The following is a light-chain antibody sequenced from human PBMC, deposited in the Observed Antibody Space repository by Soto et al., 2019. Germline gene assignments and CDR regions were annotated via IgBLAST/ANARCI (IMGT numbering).Light chain of an antibody. Sequence: EIVMTQSPVTLSVSPGERATLSCRASQSVRNNLAWYQQKPGQAPRVLIYGASIRATGVPARFSGSGSGTEFTVPISSLQSEDFAVYYCHQYSNWPPETFGRGTKVDIK. V-gene: IGKV3-15*01. J-gene: IGKJ3*01. CDR3: HQYSNWPPET. CDR2: GAS. CDR1: QSVRNN.